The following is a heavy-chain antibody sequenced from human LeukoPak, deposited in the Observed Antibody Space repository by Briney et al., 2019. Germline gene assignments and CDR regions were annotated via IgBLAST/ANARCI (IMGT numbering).Heavy chain of an antibody. J-gene: IGHJ4*02. CDR1: GGSISSYY. CDR2: IYYSGST. V-gene: IGHV4-59*01. Sequence: LSETLSLTCTVSGGSISSYYWSWIRQPPGKGLEWIGYIYYSGSTNYNPSLKSRVTISVDTSKNQFSLKLSSVTAADTAVYYCARAYSSGWSDYWGQGTLVTVSS. D-gene: IGHD6-19*01. CDR3: ARAYSSGWSDY.